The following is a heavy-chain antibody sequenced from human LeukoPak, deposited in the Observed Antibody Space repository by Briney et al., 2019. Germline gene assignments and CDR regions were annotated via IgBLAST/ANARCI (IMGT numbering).Heavy chain of an antibody. CDR1: GFTVSSNY. Sequence: PGGSLRLSCAASGFTVSSNYMSWVRQAPGKGLEGVSVIYSGGNTYYADSVKGRFTISRDYSKNTLYLQMNSLRAEETAVYYCARAPCGGDCYSGYYYYYMDVWGNGTTVTVSS. D-gene: IGHD2-21*01. J-gene: IGHJ6*03. V-gene: IGHV3-53*01. CDR2: IYSGGNT. CDR3: ARAPCGGDCYSGYYYYYMDV.